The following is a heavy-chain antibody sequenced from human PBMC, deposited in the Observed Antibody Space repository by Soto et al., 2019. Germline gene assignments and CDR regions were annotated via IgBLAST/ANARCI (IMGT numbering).Heavy chain of an antibody. CDR1: GGSISSGDHY. J-gene: IGHJ6*02. V-gene: IGHV4-30-4*01. Sequence: TLFLTCTVSGGSISSGDHYWIWIRQPPGKGLEWIGNIYYSGSTYSNPSLKSRVAISVDTSKNHFSLRLSSVTAADTAVYYCARATSGAYYDILTGPSSYGLDVWGQGTTVTVSS. CDR3: ARATSGAYYDILTGPSSYGLDV. CDR2: IYYSGST. D-gene: IGHD3-9*01.